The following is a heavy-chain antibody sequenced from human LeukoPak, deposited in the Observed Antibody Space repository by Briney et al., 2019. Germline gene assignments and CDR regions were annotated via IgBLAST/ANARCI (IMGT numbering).Heavy chain of an antibody. V-gene: IGHV3-30*02. CDR3: AKAYCTGGSCYGVDY. J-gene: IGHJ4*02. CDR1: GFTFSSYG. D-gene: IGHD2-15*01. CDR2: IRYDGSNK. Sequence: WGSLRLSCAASGFTFSSYGMHWVRQAPGKGLEWVAFIRYDGSNKYYADSVKGRYTISRDNSKNTLYLQMNSLRVEDTAVYYCAKAYCTGGSCYGVDYWGQGTLVTVSS.